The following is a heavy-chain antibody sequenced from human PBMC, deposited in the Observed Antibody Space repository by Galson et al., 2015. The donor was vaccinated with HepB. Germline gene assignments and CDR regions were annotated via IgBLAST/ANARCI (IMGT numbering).Heavy chain of an antibody. CDR3: ARGGYSSSWYPENWFDP. Sequence: SLRLSCAASGFTFSSYGMHWVRQAPGKGLEWVAVIGYDGSNKYYADSVKGRFTISRDNSKNTLYLQMNSLRAEDTAVYYCARGGYSSSWYPENWFDPWGQRTLVTVSS. D-gene: IGHD6-13*01. V-gene: IGHV3-33*01. CDR1: GFTFSSYG. J-gene: IGHJ5*02. CDR2: IGYDGSNK.